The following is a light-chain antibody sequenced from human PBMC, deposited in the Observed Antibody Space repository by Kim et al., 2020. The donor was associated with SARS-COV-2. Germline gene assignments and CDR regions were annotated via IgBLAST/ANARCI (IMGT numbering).Light chain of an antibody. V-gene: IGKV3-20*01. Sequence: VAPGQRATLSCMASQTISSRRLAWYQQKPGQAPRLLIFDASSRASGIPDRFSGGGSGTDFTLTISRLEPEDFAVYYCQQYGSSLNFGGGTKVDIK. CDR3: QQYGSSLN. CDR1: QTISSRR. J-gene: IGKJ4*01. CDR2: DAS.